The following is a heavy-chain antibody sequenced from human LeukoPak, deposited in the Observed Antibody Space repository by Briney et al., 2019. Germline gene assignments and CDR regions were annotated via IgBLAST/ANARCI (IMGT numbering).Heavy chain of an antibody. CDR3: ARLPYGSGSYGEYYFDY. Sequence: SETLSLTCTVSGGSISSSSYYWGWIRQPPGKGLEYIGFINYAGHTNYNPSLKSRVTISVDTPKNQFSLKLSSVTAADTAVYYCARLPYGSGSYGEYYFDYWGQGTLVTVSS. D-gene: IGHD3-10*01. J-gene: IGHJ4*02. V-gene: IGHV4-61*05. CDR2: INYAGHT. CDR1: GGSISSSSYY.